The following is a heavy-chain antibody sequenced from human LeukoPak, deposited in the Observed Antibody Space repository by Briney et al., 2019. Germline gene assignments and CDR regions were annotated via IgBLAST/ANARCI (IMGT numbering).Heavy chain of an antibody. D-gene: IGHD3-22*01. Sequence: SVKVSCKAPGGTFSSYAISWVRQAPGQGLEWMGGIIPIFGTANYAQKFQGRVTITADESTSTAYMELSSLRSEDTAVYYCARSEIFYDSSGCFDYWGQGTLVTVSS. CDR2: IIPIFGTA. CDR1: GGTFSSYA. V-gene: IGHV1-69*13. J-gene: IGHJ4*02. CDR3: ARSEIFYDSSGCFDY.